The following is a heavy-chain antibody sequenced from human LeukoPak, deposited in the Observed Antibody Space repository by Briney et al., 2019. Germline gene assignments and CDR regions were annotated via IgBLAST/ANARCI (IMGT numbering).Heavy chain of an antibody. J-gene: IGHJ4*02. D-gene: IGHD6-13*01. V-gene: IGHV3-23*01. CDR2: FSRSGPDT. CDR1: GFTFGSSA. Sequence: GGSLRLSCAASGFTFGSSAMSWVRQAPGKGPEWVSTFSRSGPDTYYADSVKGRFTIFRDNSKNTLYLQMNSLRVEDTAVYYCAKGSLGSWYYFDYWGQGTLVTVSS. CDR3: AKGSLGSWYYFDY.